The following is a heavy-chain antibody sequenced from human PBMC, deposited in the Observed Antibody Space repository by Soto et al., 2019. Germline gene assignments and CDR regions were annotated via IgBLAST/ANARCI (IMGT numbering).Heavy chain of an antibody. CDR1: GYTFTSYG. D-gene: IGHD6-13*01. CDR2: ISAYNGNT. Sequence: QVQLVQSGAEVKKPGASVKVSCKASGYTFTSYGISWVRQTPGQGLEWMGWISAYNGNTNYAQKLQGRLTMTTDTATSTAYMELRSLRPDDKAVYYCARDGGAAAAIKNYGMDVWGQGTTVTVSS. J-gene: IGHJ6*02. V-gene: IGHV1-18*01. CDR3: ARDGGAAAAIKNYGMDV.